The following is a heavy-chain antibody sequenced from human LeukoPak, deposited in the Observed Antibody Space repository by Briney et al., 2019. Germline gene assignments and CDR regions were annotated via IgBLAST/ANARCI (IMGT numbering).Heavy chain of an antibody. V-gene: IGHV3-23*01. CDR3: AKDPARPYDSSGYYSDY. J-gene: IGHJ4*02. Sequence: GGSLRLSCAASGFTFSTYAMSWGRQAPGKGLEWVSAISGSGGSTYYADSVKGRFTISRDNSKNTLYLQMNSLRDEDTAVYYCAKDPARPYDSSGYYSDYWGQGTLVTVSS. CDR2: ISGSGGST. CDR1: GFTFSTYA. D-gene: IGHD3-22*01.